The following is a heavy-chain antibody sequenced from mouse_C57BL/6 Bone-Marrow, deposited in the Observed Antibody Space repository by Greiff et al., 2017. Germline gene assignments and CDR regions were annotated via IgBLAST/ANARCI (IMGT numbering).Heavy chain of an antibody. Sequence: VQLQQSGPELVKPGASVKISCKASGYSFTGYYMNWVKQSPEKSLEWIGEINPSTGGTTYNQKFKAKATLTVDKSSSTAYMQLKSLTSEDSAVYYCAREGTSPYWGQGTLVTVSA. D-gene: IGHD2-14*01. CDR2: INPSTGGT. CDR3: AREGTSPY. V-gene: IGHV1-42*01. J-gene: IGHJ3*01. CDR1: GYSFTGYY.